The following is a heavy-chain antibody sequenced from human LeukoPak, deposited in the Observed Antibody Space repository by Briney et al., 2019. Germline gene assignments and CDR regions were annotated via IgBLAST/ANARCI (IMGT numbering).Heavy chain of an antibody. Sequence: SETLSLTCAVYGGSFSGYYWSWIRQPPGKGLEWIGEINHSGSTNYNPSLKSRVTISVDTSKNQFSLKLSSVTAADTAVYYCAWTYYDFWSGPYYFDYWGQGTLVTVSS. D-gene: IGHD3-3*01. J-gene: IGHJ4*02. V-gene: IGHV4-34*01. CDR2: INHSGST. CDR1: GGSFSGYY. CDR3: AWTYYDFWSGPYYFDY.